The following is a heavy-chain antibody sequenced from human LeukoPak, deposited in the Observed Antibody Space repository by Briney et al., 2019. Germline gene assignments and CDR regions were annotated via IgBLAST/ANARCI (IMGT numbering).Heavy chain of an antibody. CDR2: IYSSGST. V-gene: IGHV4-59*13. Sequence: PSETLSLTCSVSGDSISSYYWSWIRQSPGKGLEWIGYIYSSGSTNYNPSLNSRVTISVDTSKKQFSLKLSSVTAADTAVYYCARAFRGYSYGSFDYWGQGTLVTVSS. D-gene: IGHD5-18*01. CDR1: GDSISSYY. CDR3: ARAFRGYSYGSFDY. J-gene: IGHJ4*02.